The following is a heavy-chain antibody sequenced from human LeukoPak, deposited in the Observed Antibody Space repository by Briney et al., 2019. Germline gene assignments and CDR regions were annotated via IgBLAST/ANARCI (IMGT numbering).Heavy chain of an antibody. CDR3: ARDGGYCGAGSCYDY. CDR1: GFTFTNYW. Sequence: PGGSLRLSCAASGFTFTNYWMSWVRQAPGKGLEWVASIRQDGSETYYVDSVKGRFTISRDNAKNSLYLQMNSLRAEDTAMYFCARDGGYCGAGSCYDYWGRGTLVTVSS. V-gene: IGHV3-7*01. D-gene: IGHD2-15*01. CDR2: IRQDGSET. J-gene: IGHJ4*02.